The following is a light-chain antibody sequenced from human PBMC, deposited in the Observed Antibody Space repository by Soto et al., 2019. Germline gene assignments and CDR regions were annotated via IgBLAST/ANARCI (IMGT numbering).Light chain of an antibody. J-gene: IGKJ1*01. CDR3: QQYGSSRT. V-gene: IGKV3-20*01. CDR2: GAS. Sequence: EIVLTQSPGTLSLSPGERATLSCRASESVNSRYLAWYQQKPGQAPSLLLYGASSRATGIPDRFSGSGSGTDITLTISRLEPEDFAEYYWQQYGSSRTFGQGTNVEMK. CDR1: ESVNSRY.